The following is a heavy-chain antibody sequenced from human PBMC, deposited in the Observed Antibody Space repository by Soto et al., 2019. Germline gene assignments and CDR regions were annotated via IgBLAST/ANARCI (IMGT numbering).Heavy chain of an antibody. J-gene: IGHJ6*02. CDR2: IYSNGST. CDR3: AIEWGEIWNNPYYYSGMDV. CDR1: GGSISLYY. V-gene: IGHV4-59*01. D-gene: IGHD1-1*01. Sequence: QVQLQESGPGLVKPSETLSLTCTVSGGSISLYYWSWIRQPPGKGLEWIGYIYSNGSTTYNPSLKSRVSITLGTSKKLFSRQLSSVTAADTAVYYCAIEWGEIWNNPYYYSGMDVWGQGTTVTVSS.